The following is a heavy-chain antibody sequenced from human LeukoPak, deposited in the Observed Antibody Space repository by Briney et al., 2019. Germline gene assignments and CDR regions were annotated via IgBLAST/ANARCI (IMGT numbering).Heavy chain of an antibody. V-gene: IGHV3-11*04. D-gene: IGHD2-2*02. CDR1: GFTFSDYY. CDR3: ARESDCSSTSCYMDY. CDR2: ISSSGSTI. J-gene: IGHJ4*02. Sequence: GGSLRLSCAASGFTFSDYYMSWIRQAPGKGLEWVSYISSSGSTIYYADSVKGRFTISRDNAKNSLYLQMNSLRAEDTAVYYCARESDCSSTSCYMDYWGQGTLVTVSS.